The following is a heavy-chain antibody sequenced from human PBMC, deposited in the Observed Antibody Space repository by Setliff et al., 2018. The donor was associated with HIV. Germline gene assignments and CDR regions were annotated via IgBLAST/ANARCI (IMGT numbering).Heavy chain of an antibody. D-gene: IGHD2-21*01. J-gene: IGHJ5*02. V-gene: IGHV3-7*03. CDR3: ARCPYSDDYFDP. Sequence: GGSLRLSCAASGFSFSSYWMSWVRQAPGKGLEWVANIREDGSEKYFVTSVEGRFTISRDNAKNSLYLQMNSLRADDTAVYCCARCPYSDDYFDPWGQGTLVTVSS. CDR1: GFSFSSYW. CDR2: IREDGSEK.